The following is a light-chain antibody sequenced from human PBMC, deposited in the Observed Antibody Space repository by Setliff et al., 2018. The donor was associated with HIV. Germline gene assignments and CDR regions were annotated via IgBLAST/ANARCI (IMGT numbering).Light chain of an antibody. CDR2: DVS. Sequence: QSALTQPASVSGSPGQSITISCTGTSSDVGAYHYVSWYQQYPGKAPKLMIYDVSKRPSGVSDRFSGSKSGNTASLTISGLQAEDEADYYCTSYTSSNTYVFGTGTKVTV. CDR3: TSYTSSNTYV. CDR1: SSDVGAYHY. V-gene: IGLV2-14*03. J-gene: IGLJ1*01.